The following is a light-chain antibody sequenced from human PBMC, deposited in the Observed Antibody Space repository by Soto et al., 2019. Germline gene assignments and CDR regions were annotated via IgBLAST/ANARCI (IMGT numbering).Light chain of an antibody. J-gene: IGKJ1*01. CDR2: DAS. Sequence: EIVLTQSPATLSLSPGERATLSCRASQSVRGYLAWYQQKPGQAPRLLIYDASFRVTGLPARFSGSGSGTEFTLTISSLQPDDFATYYCQQYSTYWTFGQGTKVDIK. CDR1: QSVRGY. CDR3: QQYSTYWT. V-gene: IGKV3-11*01.